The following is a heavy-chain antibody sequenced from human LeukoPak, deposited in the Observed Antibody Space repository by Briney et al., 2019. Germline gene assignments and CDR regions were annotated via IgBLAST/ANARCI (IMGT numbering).Heavy chain of an antibody. CDR1: GFTFSSYW. J-gene: IGHJ5*02. Sequence: PGGSLRLSCAASGFTFSSYWMSWVRQAPGKGLEWVANIKQGGSGKYYVDSVKGRFTISRDNAKNSLYLQMNSLRAEDTAVYYCARVRRDGSDWFDPWGQGTLVTVSS. V-gene: IGHV3-7*01. D-gene: IGHD5-24*01. CDR2: IKQGGSGK. CDR3: ARVRRDGSDWFDP.